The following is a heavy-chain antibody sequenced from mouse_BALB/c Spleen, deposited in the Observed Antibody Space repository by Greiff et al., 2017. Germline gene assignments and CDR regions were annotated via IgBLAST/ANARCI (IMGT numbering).Heavy chain of an antibody. J-gene: IGHJ3*01. Sequence: EVKLQESGPELVKPGASVKISCKASGYTFTDYNMHWVKQSHGKSLEWIGYIYPYNGGTGYNQKFKSKATLTVDNSSSTAYMELRSLTSEDSAVYYCARDYGSRSFAYWGQGTLVTVSA. CDR2: IYPYNGGT. D-gene: IGHD1-1*01. CDR1: GYTFTDYN. CDR3: ARDYGSRSFAY. V-gene: IGHV1S29*02.